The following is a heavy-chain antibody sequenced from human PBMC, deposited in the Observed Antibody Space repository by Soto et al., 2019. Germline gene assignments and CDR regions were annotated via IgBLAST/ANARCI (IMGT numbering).Heavy chain of an antibody. CDR2: IIPIFGTA. Sequence: QVQLVQSGAEVKKPGSSVKVSCKASGGTFSSYAISWVRQAPGQGLEWMGGIIPIFGTANYAQKFQGRVTITADESTSTADMELSSLRSEDTAVYYCARGPVGGSYIYYYYYGMDVWGQGTTVTVSS. D-gene: IGHD1-26*01. J-gene: IGHJ6*02. V-gene: IGHV1-69*12. CDR3: ARGPVGGSYIYYYYYGMDV. CDR1: GGTFSSYA.